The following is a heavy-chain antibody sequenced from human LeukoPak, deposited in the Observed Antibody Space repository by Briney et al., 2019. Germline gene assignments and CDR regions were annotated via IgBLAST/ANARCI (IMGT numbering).Heavy chain of an antibody. CDR1: GGSISSGGYS. D-gene: IGHD2-21*01. J-gene: IGHJ4*02. Sequence: PSETLSLTCAVSGGSISSGGYSWSWIRQPRGKGLEWIGYIYHSGSTYYNPSLKSRVTISVDRSKTQFPLKLSSVTAADTAVYYCARAPTHSGYYFDYWGQGTLVTVSS. V-gene: IGHV4-30-2*01. CDR2: IYHSGST. CDR3: ARAPTHSGYYFDY.